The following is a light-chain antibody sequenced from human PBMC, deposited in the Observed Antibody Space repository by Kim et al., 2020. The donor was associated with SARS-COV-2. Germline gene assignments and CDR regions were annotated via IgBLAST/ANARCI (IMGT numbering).Light chain of an antibody. Sequence: QSVLTQPPSVSEAPGQRVTISCSGSNSNIANNDVSWYQQLPGKAPILLIYYNDLLSSGVSDRFSGSKSGTSASLAISGLQSEDEADYYCATWDDSLKGLIFGGGTQLTAL. CDR3: ATWDDSLKGLI. J-gene: IGLJ2*01. CDR2: YND. CDR1: NSNIANND. V-gene: IGLV1-36*01.